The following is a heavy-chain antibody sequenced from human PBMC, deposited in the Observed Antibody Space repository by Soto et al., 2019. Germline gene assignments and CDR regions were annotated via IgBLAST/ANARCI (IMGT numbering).Heavy chain of an antibody. V-gene: IGHV4-30-4*01. J-gene: IGHJ6*02. CDR3: ARDRAAAGHYYYYGMDV. CDR1: GGSISSGDYY. Sequence: SETLSLTCTVSGGSISSGDYYWSWIRQPPGKGLEWIGYIYYSGSTYYNPSLKSRVTISVDTSKNQFSLKLSSVTAADTAVYYCARDRAAAGHYYYYGMDVWGQGTTVTVSS. D-gene: IGHD6-13*01. CDR2: IYYSGST.